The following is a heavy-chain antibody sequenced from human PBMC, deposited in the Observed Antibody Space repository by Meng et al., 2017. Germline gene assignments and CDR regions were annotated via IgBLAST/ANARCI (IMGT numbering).Heavy chain of an antibody. CDR3: AGTEDYYFDY. V-gene: IGHV4-59*01. CDR1: GGPTSSYY. D-gene: IGHD3/OR15-3a*01. J-gene: IGHJ4*02. CDR2: IYYSGST. Sequence: SETLSLTCTVSGGPTSSYYWSWIRQPPGKGLEWIGYIYYSGSTNYNPSLKSRVTISVDTSKNQFSLKLSSVTAADTAVYYCAGTEDYYFDYWGQGTLVTVSS.